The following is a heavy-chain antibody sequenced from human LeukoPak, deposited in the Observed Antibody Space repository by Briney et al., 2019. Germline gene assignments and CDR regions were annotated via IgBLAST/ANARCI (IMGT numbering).Heavy chain of an antibody. CDR3: ANERYGSGSYYSDY. V-gene: IGHV3-30*02. CDR1: GFTFSSYG. CDR2: IRYDGSNK. Sequence: GGSLRLSGAASGFTFSSYGMHWVRQAPGKGLEWVAFIRYDGSNKYYADSVKGRFTISRDNSKNTLYLQMNSLRAEDTAVYYCANERYGSGSYYSDYWGQGTLVAVSS. D-gene: IGHD3-10*01. J-gene: IGHJ4*02.